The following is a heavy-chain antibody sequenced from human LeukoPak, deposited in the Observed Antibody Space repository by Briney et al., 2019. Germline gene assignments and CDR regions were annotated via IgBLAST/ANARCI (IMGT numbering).Heavy chain of an antibody. J-gene: IGHJ5*02. D-gene: IGHD3-10*01. Sequence: ASVKVSCKASGGTFSSYAISWVRQAPGQGLEWMGWISAYNGNTNYAQKLQGRVTMTTDTSTSTAYMELRSLRSDDTAVYYCARFISMVRGVTHTNWFDPWGQGTLVTVS. CDR2: ISAYNGNT. CDR3: ARFISMVRGVTHTNWFDP. V-gene: IGHV1-18*01. CDR1: GGTFSSYA.